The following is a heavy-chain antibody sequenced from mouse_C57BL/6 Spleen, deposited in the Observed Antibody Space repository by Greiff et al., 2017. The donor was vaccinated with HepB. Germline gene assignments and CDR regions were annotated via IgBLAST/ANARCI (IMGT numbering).Heavy chain of an antibody. Sequence: QVQLQQSGAELVRPGASVTLSCKASGYTFTDYEMHWVKQTPVHGLEWIGAIDPETGGTAYNQKFKGKAILTADKSSSTAYMELRSLTSEDSAVYYCTRWVYGSGGYWGQGTTLTVSS. J-gene: IGHJ2*01. CDR1: GYTFTDYE. V-gene: IGHV1-15*01. CDR2: IDPETGGT. CDR3: TRWVYGSGGY. D-gene: IGHD3-2*02.